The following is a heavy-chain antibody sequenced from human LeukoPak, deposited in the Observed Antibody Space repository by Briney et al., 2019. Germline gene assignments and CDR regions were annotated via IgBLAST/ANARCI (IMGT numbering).Heavy chain of an antibody. V-gene: IGHV4-59*01. D-gene: IGHD6-19*01. CDR1: GGSINSYY. J-gene: IGHJ5*02. CDR2: IYYSGST. Sequence: SETLSLTCTVSGGSINSYYWSWIRQPPGKGLEWIGYIYYSGSTNYNPSLKSRVTISVDTSKNQFSLKLSSVTAADTAVYYCASAKTGYSSWFDPWGQGTLVTVSS. CDR3: ASAKTGYSSWFDP.